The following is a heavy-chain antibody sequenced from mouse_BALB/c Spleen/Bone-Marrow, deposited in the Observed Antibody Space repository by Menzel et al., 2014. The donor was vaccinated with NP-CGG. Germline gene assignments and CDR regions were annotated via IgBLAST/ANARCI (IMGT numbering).Heavy chain of an antibody. V-gene: IGHV1S81*02. D-gene: IGHD6-2*01. Sequence: VQLQQSGAELVKPGASVKLSCKTSGYTFTNYYIYWVKQRPGQGLEWIGEINPGNGGTNFSERFKSKATLTVDKSSTTAYILLTSLTSEDSAVYYCARGSPYWGQGTLVTVSA. CDR1: GYTFTNYY. CDR2: INPGNGGT. J-gene: IGHJ3*01. CDR3: ARGSPY.